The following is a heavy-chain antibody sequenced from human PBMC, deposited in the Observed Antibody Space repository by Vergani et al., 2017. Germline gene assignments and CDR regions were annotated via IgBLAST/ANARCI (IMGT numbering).Heavy chain of an antibody. CDR1: GFTFSSYA. V-gene: IGHV3-23*04. J-gene: IGHJ6*02. D-gene: IGHD5-18*01. CDR2: ISGSGSST. Sequence: EVQLVESGGGLVQPGRSLRLSCAASGFTFSSYAMNWVRQAPGKGLEWVSGISGSGSSTYYADSVKGRFTISRDNSKNTLYLQMNSLRAEDTAIYYCAKVPRYSSYGMDVWGQGTTVTVSS. CDR3: AKVPRYSSYGMDV.